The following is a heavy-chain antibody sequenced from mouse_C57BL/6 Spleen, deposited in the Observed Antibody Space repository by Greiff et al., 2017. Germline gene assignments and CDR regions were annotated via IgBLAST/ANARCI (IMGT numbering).Heavy chain of an antibody. CDR1: GYAFTNYL. Sequence: QVQLQQSGAELVRPGTSVKVSCKASGYAFTNYLIEWVKQRPGQGLEWIGVINPGSGGTNYNEKFKGKATLTADKSSSAAYMQLSSLTSEDSAVYFCASSGFTTVVATRYFDVWGTGTTVTVSS. CDR2: INPGSGGT. D-gene: IGHD1-1*01. V-gene: IGHV1-54*01. CDR3: ASSGFTTVVATRYFDV. J-gene: IGHJ1*03.